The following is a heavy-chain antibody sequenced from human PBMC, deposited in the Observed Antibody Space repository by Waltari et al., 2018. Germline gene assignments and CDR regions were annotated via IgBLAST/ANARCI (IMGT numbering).Heavy chain of an antibody. D-gene: IGHD2-15*01. CDR1: GGSISRSY. CDR2: IYTRRST. Sequence: QVQLQESGPGLVKPSETLSLTCTVSGGSISRSYWSWLRQPAGKALEWIGRIYTRRSTNYNPSLKSRVTISADTSKNQFSLKLSSVTAADTAVYYCASTPIFSLGLVVVPSAHMDWGQGTLVTVSS. J-gene: IGHJ4*02. CDR3: ASTPIFSLGLVVVPSAHMD. V-gene: IGHV4-4*07.